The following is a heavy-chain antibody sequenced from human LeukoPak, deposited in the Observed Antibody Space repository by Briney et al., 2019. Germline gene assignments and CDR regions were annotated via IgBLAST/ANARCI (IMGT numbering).Heavy chain of an antibody. J-gene: IGHJ3*02. D-gene: IGHD5-18*01. CDR1: GFTFSDYY. V-gene: IGHV3-11*06. Sequence: GGSLRLSCAASGFTFSDYYMSWVRQAPGKGLEWVSYISSSSSHTNYADSVKGRFTISRENAKNSLYLQMNSLRAEDTAVYYCARPGTAMRHDAFDIWGQGTMVTVS. CDR2: ISSSSSHT. CDR3: ARPGTAMRHDAFDI.